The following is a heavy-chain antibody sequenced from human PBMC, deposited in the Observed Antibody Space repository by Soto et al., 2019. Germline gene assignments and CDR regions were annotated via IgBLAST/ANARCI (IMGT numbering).Heavy chain of an antibody. CDR3: ARDWGSSGWYDGFDI. Sequence: TGGFLRLSCAASGFTFSSYWMHWVRQAPGKGLVWVSRINSDGSSTSYADSVKGRFTISRDNAKNTLYLQMNSLRAEDTAVYYCARDWGSSGWYDGFDICGKGTIVSV. V-gene: IGHV3-74*01. CDR2: INSDGSST. CDR1: GFTFSSYW. D-gene: IGHD6-19*01. J-gene: IGHJ3*02.